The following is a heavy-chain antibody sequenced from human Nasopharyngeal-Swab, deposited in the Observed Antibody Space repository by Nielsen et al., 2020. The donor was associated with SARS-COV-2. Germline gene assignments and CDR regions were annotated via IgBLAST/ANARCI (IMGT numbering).Heavy chain of an antibody. CDR2: IYSGGST. D-gene: IGHD3-10*01. V-gene: IGHV3-66*01. CDR3: ARGVVVRARRSSYYFDY. CDR1: GFTFSSYA. J-gene: IGHJ4*02. Sequence: GESLKISCAASGFTFSSYAMSWVRQAPGKGLEWVSVIYSGGSTYYADSVKGRFTISRDNSKNTLYLQMNSLRAEDTAVYYCARGVVVRARRSSYYFDYWGQGTLVTVSS.